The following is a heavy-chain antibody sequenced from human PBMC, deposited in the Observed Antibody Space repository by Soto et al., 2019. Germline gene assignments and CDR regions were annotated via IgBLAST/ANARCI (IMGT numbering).Heavy chain of an antibody. D-gene: IGHD6-6*01. Sequence: ASVKVSCKASGGTFSSYAISWVRQAPGQGLEWMGGIIPIFGIANYAQKFQGRVTITADKSTSTAYMELSSLRSEDTAVYYCARERYSSSPPASTYSYYYMDVWGKGTTVTVSS. V-gene: IGHV1-69*10. J-gene: IGHJ6*03. CDR1: GGTFSSYA. CDR2: IIPIFGIA. CDR3: ARERYSSSPPASTYSYYYMDV.